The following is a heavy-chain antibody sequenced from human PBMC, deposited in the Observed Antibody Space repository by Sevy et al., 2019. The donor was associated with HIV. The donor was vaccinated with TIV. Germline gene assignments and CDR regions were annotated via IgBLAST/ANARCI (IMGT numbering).Heavy chain of an antibody. D-gene: IGHD1-26*01. Sequence: GGSLRLSCAASGFTFSRYTMNWVRQAPGKGLEWVSSISGSSNYIYYAESLKGRFIVSRDNAKNTLFLQMNSLRADDTAVYYCATGPPDGSYDYFDYWGPGTLVTVSS. CDR1: GFTFSRYT. CDR3: ATGPPDGSYDYFDY. J-gene: IGHJ4*02. CDR2: ISGSSNYI. V-gene: IGHV3-21*06.